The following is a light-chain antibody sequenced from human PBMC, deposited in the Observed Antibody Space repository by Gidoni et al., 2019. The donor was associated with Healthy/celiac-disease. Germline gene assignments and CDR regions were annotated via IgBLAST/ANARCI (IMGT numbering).Light chain of an antibody. Sequence: DIQFTQSPSFLSASVVDRVTITCRASQGISSYLAWYQQKPGKAPKLLIYAASTLQSGVPSRFSGSGSGTEFTLTISSLQPEDFATYYCQQLNSYPLTFGGXTKVEIK. V-gene: IGKV1-9*01. CDR2: AAS. CDR3: QQLNSYPLT. J-gene: IGKJ4*01. CDR1: QGISSY.